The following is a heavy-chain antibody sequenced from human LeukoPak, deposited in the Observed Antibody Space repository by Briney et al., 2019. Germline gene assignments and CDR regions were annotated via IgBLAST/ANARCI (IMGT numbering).Heavy chain of an antibody. J-gene: IGHJ4*02. V-gene: IGHV4-34*01. CDR2: TSHSGST. D-gene: IGHD3-9*01. CDR1: GGSFSGYY. CDR3: ARAGGRNYDILTGYYSASLSV. Sequence: PSETLFLTCAVYGGSFSGYYWSWIRQPPGKGLEWIGETSHSGSTNYNPSLKSRVTISVDTSKNQFSLKLSSVTAADTAVYYCARAGGRNYDILTGYYSASLSVWGQGTLVTVSS.